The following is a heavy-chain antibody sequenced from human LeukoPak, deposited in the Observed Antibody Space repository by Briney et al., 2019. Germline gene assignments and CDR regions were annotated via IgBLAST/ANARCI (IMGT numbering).Heavy chain of an antibody. V-gene: IGHV4-34*01. J-gene: IGHJ4*02. Sequence: PSETLSLTCAVSGESHSRFYWSWTRQSPGRGLEWIGEINHSGCPNYNPSLKSRVTISLDTSKNQFSLRVPSVTAADTAFYFCASSLTGYSSSWFLAYWGPGTLVTVSS. D-gene: IGHD6-13*01. CDR2: INHSGCP. CDR1: GESHSRFY. CDR3: ASSLTGYSSSWFLAY.